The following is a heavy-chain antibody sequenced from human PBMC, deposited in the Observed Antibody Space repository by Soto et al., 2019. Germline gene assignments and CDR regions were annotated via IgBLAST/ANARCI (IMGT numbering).Heavy chain of an antibody. CDR3: ATVIAVAATN. Sequence: PSETLSLTCTVSGGSISSSSYYWGWIRQPPGKGLEWIGSIYYSGSTYYNPSLKSRVTISVDTSKNQFSLKLSSVTAADTAVYYCATVIAVAATNWGPGTLVTVSS. D-gene: IGHD6-19*01. V-gene: IGHV4-39*01. CDR2: IYYSGST. CDR1: GGSISSSSYY. J-gene: IGHJ4*02.